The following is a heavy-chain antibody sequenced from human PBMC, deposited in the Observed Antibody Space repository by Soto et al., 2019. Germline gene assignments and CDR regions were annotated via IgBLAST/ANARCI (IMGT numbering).Heavy chain of an antibody. J-gene: IGHJ5*02. CDR1: GGTFSSYA. V-gene: IGHV1-69*13. CDR2: IIPIFGTA. CDR3: ARGGDFRSGPHPYNWFDP. Sequence: ASVKVSCKASGGTFSSYAISWVRQAPGQGLEWMGGIIPIFGTANYAQKFQGRVTITADESTSTAYMELSSLRSEDTAVYYCARGGDFRSGPHPYNWFDPWGQGTLVTVSS. D-gene: IGHD3-3*01.